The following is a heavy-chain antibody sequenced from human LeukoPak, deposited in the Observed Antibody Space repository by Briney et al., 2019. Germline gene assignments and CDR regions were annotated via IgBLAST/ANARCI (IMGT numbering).Heavy chain of an antibody. Sequence: GGSLRLSCSASGFTFSSYAMSWVRQAPGKGLEWVSIISGSDGSAYYADSVKGRFTISRDNSKNTLYLQMNSLRAEDTAVYYCARGGSSWTVDYWGQGALVTVSS. V-gene: IGHV3-23*01. CDR3: ARGGSSWTVDY. D-gene: IGHD6-13*01. J-gene: IGHJ4*02. CDR2: ISGSDGSA. CDR1: GFTFSSYA.